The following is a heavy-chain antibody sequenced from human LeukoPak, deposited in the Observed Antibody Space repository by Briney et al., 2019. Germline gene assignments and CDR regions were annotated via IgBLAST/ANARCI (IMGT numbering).Heavy chain of an antibody. V-gene: IGHV5-51*01. Sequence: PGESLKISCKGSGYSFTNYWIGWVRQMPGKGLEWMGIIYPGDSDTTYSPSFQGQVTISADKSISTAYLQWSSLKASDTAMYYCARLIVPAASGLFDPWGQGTLVTVSS. CDR1: GYSFTNYW. CDR2: IYPGDSDT. CDR3: ARLIVPAASGLFDP. J-gene: IGHJ5*02. D-gene: IGHD2-2*01.